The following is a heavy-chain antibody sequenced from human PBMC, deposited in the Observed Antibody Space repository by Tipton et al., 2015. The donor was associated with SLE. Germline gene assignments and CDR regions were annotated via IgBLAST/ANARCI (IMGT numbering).Heavy chain of an antibody. CDR2: IYTSGST. CDR1: GGSISSGSYY. V-gene: IGHV4-61*09. J-gene: IGHJ3*02. CDR3: ARDRLGSYHDAFDI. Sequence: TLSLTCTVSGGSISSGSYYWSWIRQPAGKGLEWIGYIYTSGSTNYNPSLKSRVTISVDTSKNQFSLKLSSVTAADTAVYYCARDRLGSYHDAFDIWGQGTMVTVSS. D-gene: IGHD3-16*02.